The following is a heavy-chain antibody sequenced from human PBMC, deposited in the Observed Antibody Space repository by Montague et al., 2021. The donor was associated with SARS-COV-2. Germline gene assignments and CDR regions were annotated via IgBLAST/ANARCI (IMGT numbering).Heavy chain of an antibody. CDR3: AREKADFWSGLNGWFDP. J-gene: IGHJ5*02. CDR1: GGSISSYY. CDR2: IYYSGST. D-gene: IGHD3-3*01. Sequence: SETLSPTCTVSGGSISSYYWSWIRQPPGKGLEWIGYIYYSGSTNYNPSLKSRVTISVDTSKNQFSLKLSSVTAADTAVYYCAREKADFWSGLNGWFDPWGQGTLVTVSS. V-gene: IGHV4-59*01.